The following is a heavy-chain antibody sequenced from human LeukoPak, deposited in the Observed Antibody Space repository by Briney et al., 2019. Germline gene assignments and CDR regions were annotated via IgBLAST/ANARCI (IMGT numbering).Heavy chain of an antibody. CDR2: ISYDGSNK. CDR3: ANGDYYDSSGYPYYFDY. V-gene: IGHV3-30*18. CDR1: GFTFSSYG. Sequence: GGSLRLSCAASGFTFSSYGMHWVRQAPGKGLEWVAVISYDGSNKYYADSVKGRFTISRDNSKNTLYLQMNSLRAGDTAVYYCANGDYYDSSGYPYYFDYWGQGTLVTVSS. J-gene: IGHJ4*02. D-gene: IGHD3-22*01.